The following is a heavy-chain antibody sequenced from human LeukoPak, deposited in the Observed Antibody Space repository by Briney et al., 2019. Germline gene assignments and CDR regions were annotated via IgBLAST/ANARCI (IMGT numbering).Heavy chain of an antibody. CDR2: IRSKTDGGKT. V-gene: IGHV3-15*07. D-gene: IGHD5-18*01. Sequence: GGSLRLSCVDSGFSFSNAWMNWVRQAPGKGLEWVARIRSKTDGGKTEYAAPVKGRFTISRDDSENTLYLQMNSLKTEDTAVYYCTTTDSIGWLTPLGHYYYGMDLWGQGTTVTVSS. CDR1: GFSFSNAW. CDR3: TTTDSIGWLTPLGHYYYGMDL. J-gene: IGHJ6*02.